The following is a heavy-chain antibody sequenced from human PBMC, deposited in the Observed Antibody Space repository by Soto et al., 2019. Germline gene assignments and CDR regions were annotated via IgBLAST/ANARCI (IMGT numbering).Heavy chain of an antibody. J-gene: IGHJ6*02. CDR3: GVAYYYYYGMDV. D-gene: IGHD3-3*01. Sequence: EVQLLESGGGLVQPGGSLRLSCAASGFTFSSYAMSWVRQAPGKGLEWVSDISGSGGSTYYADSVKGRFTISRDNSKNTLYLQMNSLRAEDTAVYYCGVAYYYYYGMDVWGQGTTVTVSS. CDR2: ISGSGGST. V-gene: IGHV3-23*01. CDR1: GFTFSSYA.